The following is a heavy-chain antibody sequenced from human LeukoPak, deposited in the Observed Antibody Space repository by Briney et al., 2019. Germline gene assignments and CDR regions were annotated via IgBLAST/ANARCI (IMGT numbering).Heavy chain of an antibody. CDR3: TKDFSSSWYSYYFDY. CDR2: ISYDGNNK. D-gene: IGHD6-13*01. V-gene: IGHV3-30*18. CDR1: GFTFSSYG. J-gene: IGHJ4*02. Sequence: GGSLRLSCAASGFTFSSYGMHWVRQAPGKGLEWVALISYDGNNKYYADSVKGRFTISRDNSRNTLYLQMNSLRAEDTAVYYCTKDFSSSWYSYYFDYWGQGTLVTVSS.